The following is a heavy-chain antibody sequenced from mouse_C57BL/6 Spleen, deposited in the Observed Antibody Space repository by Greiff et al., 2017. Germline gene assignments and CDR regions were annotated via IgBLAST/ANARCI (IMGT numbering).Heavy chain of an antibody. CDR1: GYTFTSYW. CDR2: IHPNSGST. V-gene: IGHV1-64*01. D-gene: IGHD2-2*01. J-gene: IGHJ4*01. Sequence: QVQLQQPGAELVKPGASVKLSCKASGYTFTSYWMHWVKQRPGQGLEWIGMIHPNSGSTNYNEKFKSKATLTVDNSSSTAYMQLSSLTSEDSAVYYCARGTMVTTRAMDYWGQGTSVTVSS. CDR3: ARGTMVTTRAMDY.